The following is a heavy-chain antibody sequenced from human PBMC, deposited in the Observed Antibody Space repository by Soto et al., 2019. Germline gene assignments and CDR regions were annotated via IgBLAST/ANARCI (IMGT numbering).Heavy chain of an antibody. J-gene: IGHJ4*02. Sequence: PSETLSLTCAVYGGSFSGYYWSWIRQPPGKGLEWIGEINHSGSTNYNPSLKSRVTISVDTSKNQFSLKLSSVTAADTAVYYCARGPNTLFVEMATITPFDYWGQGTLVTVSS. CDR1: GGSFSGYY. CDR3: ARGPNTLFVEMATITPFDY. D-gene: IGHD5-12*01. V-gene: IGHV4-34*01. CDR2: INHSGST.